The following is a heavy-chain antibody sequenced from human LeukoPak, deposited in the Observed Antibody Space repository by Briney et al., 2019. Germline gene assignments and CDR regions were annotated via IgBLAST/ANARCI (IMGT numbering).Heavy chain of an antibody. CDR2: IYHSGST. CDR3: ARAGYYDSSGHGFDY. J-gene: IGHJ4*02. V-gene: IGHV4-4*02. CDR1: GGSISSSNW. D-gene: IGHD3-22*01. Sequence: KPSGTLSLTCAVSGGSISSSNWWSWVRPPPGKGLEWIGKIYHSGSTNYNPSLKSRVTISVDKSKNQFSLKLSSVTAADTAVYYCARAGYYDSSGHGFDYWGQGTLVTVSS.